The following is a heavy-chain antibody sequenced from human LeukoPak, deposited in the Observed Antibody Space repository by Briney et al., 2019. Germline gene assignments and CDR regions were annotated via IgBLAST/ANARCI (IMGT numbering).Heavy chain of an antibody. J-gene: IGHJ4*02. D-gene: IGHD3-10*01. CDR2: IFYGGSA. V-gene: IGHV4-39*07. CDR3: ARGRGSGSYYNGPRYDY. CDR1: GGSVSSSSYY. Sequence: SETLSLTCTVSGGSVSSSSYYWGWIRQPPGKGLDWIGNIFYGGSAYCNPSLKSRVTISVDRSKNQFSLKLSSVTAADTAVYYCARGRGSGSYYNGPRYDYWGQGTLVTVSS.